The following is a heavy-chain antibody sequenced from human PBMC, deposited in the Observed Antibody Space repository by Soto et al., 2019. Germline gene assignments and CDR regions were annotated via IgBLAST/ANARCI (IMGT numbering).Heavy chain of an antibody. CDR3: ARDDGYCYDSSGYYY. Sequence: ASVKVSCKASGYTFTSYGISWVRQAPGQGLEWMGWISAYNGNTNYAQKLQGRVTMTTDTSTSTAYMELRSLRSDETAVYYCARDDGYCYDSSGYYYWGQGTLVTVSS. CDR1: GYTFTSYG. V-gene: IGHV1-18*01. CDR2: ISAYNGNT. J-gene: IGHJ4*02. D-gene: IGHD3-22*01.